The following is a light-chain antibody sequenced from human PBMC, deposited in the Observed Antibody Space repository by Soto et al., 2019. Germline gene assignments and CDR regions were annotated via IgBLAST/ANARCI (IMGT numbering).Light chain of an antibody. CDR1: QSVRSR. J-gene: IGKJ1*01. CDR3: QQYNDWWT. Sequence: ETVMTQSPATLSVSLGERATLSCRASQSVRSRVAWCEQRPGQARRLLIDGACTRSTGIPARISGSGSGTGLRLTISLLQSEAFGVYYCQQYNDWWTFGQGTKGGI. V-gene: IGKV3-15*01. CDR2: GAC.